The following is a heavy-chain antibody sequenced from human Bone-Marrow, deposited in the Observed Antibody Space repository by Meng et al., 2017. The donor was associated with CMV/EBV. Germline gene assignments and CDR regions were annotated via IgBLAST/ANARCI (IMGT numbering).Heavy chain of an antibody. J-gene: IGHJ4*02. V-gene: IGHV3-66*02. D-gene: IGHD4-17*01. CDR2: INSGDST. CDR1: GFTVSSNY. Sequence: GESLKISCAASGFTVSSNYMSWVRQAPGKGLEWVSVINSGDSTYYADSVKGQFTIYRDNSKNTLYLQMTSLRPEDTAVYYCARLITVTNDFDYWGQGTLVTVSS. CDR3: ARLITVTNDFDY.